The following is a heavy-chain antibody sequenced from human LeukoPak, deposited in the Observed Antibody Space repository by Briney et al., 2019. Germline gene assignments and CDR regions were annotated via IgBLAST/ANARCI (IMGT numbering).Heavy chain of an antibody. J-gene: IGHJ4*02. V-gene: IGHV3-23*01. CDR2: ISASGGRT. CDR3: ARGLGYDGFDY. CDR1: GFRFSDFA. D-gene: IGHD5-12*01. Sequence: GGSLRLSCAASGFRFSDFAMSWVRQAPGEGLECVSVISASGGRTYSAESVKARFTISRDNSKNTLYLQMNSLRVEDTAVYYCARGLGYDGFDYWGQGTLVTVSS.